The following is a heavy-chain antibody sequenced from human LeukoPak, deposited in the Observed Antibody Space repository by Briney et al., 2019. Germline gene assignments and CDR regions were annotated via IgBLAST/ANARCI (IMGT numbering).Heavy chain of an antibody. CDR3: ARSGGRRDKFDP. V-gene: IGHV1-8*01. CDR2: MNPNSGNT. CDR1: GYTFTSYD. D-gene: IGHD4-23*01. Sequence: ASVKVSCKASGYTFTSYDINWVRQATGQGLEWMGWMNPNSGNTGYAQKLQGRVTMTTDTSTSTAYMELRSLRSDDTAVYYCARSGGRRDKFDPWGQGTLVTVSS. J-gene: IGHJ5*02.